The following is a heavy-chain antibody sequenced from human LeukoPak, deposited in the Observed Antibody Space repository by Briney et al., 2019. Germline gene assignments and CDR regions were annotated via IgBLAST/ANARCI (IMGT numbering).Heavy chain of an antibody. J-gene: IGHJ4*02. D-gene: IGHD5-18*01. CDR2: ISFDGSNK. Sequence: GSLRLSCAASGFTVNTYAMHWVRQAPGKGLEWVAVISFDGSNKYYADSVKGRFTISRDNSKNTMYMKMNSLRAEDTAVYYCARESGYSYGRFDYWGQGTLVTVSS. CDR1: GFTVNTYA. V-gene: IGHV3-30*04. CDR3: ARESGYSYGRFDY.